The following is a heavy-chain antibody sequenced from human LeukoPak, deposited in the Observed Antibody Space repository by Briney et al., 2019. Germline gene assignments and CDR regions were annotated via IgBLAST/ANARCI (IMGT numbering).Heavy chain of an antibody. CDR2: ISAYNGNT. D-gene: IGHD2-2*02. V-gene: IGHV1-18*01. CDR3: ARVPRVVVPAAIYGNNWFDP. CDR1: GYTFTSYG. Sequence: ASMKVSCKASGYTFTSYGISWVRQAPGQGLEWMGWISAYNGNTNYAQKLQGRVTMTTDTSTSTAYMELRSLRSDDTAVYYCARVPRVVVPAAIYGNNWFDPWGQGTLVTVSS. J-gene: IGHJ5*02.